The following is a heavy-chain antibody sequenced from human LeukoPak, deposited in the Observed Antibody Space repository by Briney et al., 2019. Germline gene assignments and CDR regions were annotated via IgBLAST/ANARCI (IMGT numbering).Heavy chain of an antibody. D-gene: IGHD5-12*01. CDR1: GFSFSTYS. CDR3: ARGDRNSGYDLYYFDY. CDR2: ITGSSSTT. Sequence: PGGSLRLSCAASGFSFSTYSMNWVRQAPGKGLEWVSYITGSSSTTYYADSVKGRFTISRDNAKNSLYLQMNSLRDEDTAVYYCARGDRNSGYDLYYFDYWGQGTLVTVSS. J-gene: IGHJ4*02. V-gene: IGHV3-48*02.